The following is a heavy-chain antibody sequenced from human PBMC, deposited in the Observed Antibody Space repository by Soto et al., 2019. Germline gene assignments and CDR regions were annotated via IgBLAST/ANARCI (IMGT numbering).Heavy chain of an antibody. CDR1: GGSFSGYY. V-gene: IGHV4-34*01. Sequence: QVHLQQWGAGLLKPSETLSLTCAVYGGSFSGYYWSWIRQPPGKGLEWIGEINNGGSSNYNPSLKSRGSMSVGTSNNQFSLKLTSVTAAVTAVYYCARGRGDGYNQNWYFELWGRGTLVTVSS. J-gene: IGHJ2*01. CDR2: INNGGSS. CDR3: ARGRGDGYNQNWYFEL. D-gene: IGHD3-10*01.